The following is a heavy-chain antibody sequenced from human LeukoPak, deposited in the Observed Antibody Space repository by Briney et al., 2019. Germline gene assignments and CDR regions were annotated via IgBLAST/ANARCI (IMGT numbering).Heavy chain of an antibody. J-gene: IGHJ6*02. V-gene: IGHV1-69*13. CDR1: GGTFSSYA. D-gene: IGHD6-13*01. CDR3: ARVAAAPDYYYGMDV. Sequence: SVKVSCKASGGTFSSYAISWVRQAPGQGLEWMGGIIPIFGTANYAQKFQGRVTITADESTSTAYMELSSLRSEDTAVYYCARVAAAPDYYYGMDVWAKGPRSPSP. CDR2: IIPIFGTA.